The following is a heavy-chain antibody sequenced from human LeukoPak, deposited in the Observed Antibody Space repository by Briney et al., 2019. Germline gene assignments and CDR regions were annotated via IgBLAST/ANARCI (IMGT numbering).Heavy chain of an antibody. CDR3: ARNYGGKGFDI. J-gene: IGHJ3*02. Sequence: GGSLRHSCAASGFTFSSYSMNWVRQAPGKGLEWVSSISSSSYIYYADSVKGRFTISRDNAKNSLYLQMNSLRAEDTAVYYCARNYGGKGFDIWGQGTVVTVSS. D-gene: IGHD4-23*01. V-gene: IGHV3-21*01. CDR1: GFTFSSYS. CDR2: ISSSSYI.